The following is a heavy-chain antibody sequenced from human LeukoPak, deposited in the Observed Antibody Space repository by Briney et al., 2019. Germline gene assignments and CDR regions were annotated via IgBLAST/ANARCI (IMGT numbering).Heavy chain of an antibody. V-gene: IGHV4-4*07. CDR2: IYTSGST. Sequence: SETLFLTCTVSGGSISSYYWSWIQQPAGKGLEWIGRIYTSGSTNYNPSLQSRVTMSVDTSKNQFSLKLSSVTAADTAVYYCVLGLATGVVVFDYWGEGTLVTVSP. CDR3: VLGLATGVVVFDY. J-gene: IGHJ4*02. CDR1: GGSISSYY. D-gene: IGHD2-15*01.